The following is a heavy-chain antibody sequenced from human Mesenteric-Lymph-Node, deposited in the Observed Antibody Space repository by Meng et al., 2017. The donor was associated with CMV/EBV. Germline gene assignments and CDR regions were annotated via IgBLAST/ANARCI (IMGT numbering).Heavy chain of an antibody. Sequence: GESLKISCTGSGFTFGDYAMNWVRQAPGKGLEWVSYISSSGSTIYYADSVKGRFTISRDNAKNSLYLQMNSLRAEDTAVYYCARGGLGLSYWGQGTLVTVSS. CDR2: ISSSGSTI. CDR3: ARGGLGLSY. J-gene: IGHJ4*02. D-gene: IGHD2-15*01. CDR1: GFTFGDYA. V-gene: IGHV3-48*03.